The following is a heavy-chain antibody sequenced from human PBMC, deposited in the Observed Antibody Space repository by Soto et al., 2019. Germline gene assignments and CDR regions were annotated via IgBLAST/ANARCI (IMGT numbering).Heavy chain of an antibody. Sequence: QVQLQQSGPGLVKPSQTLSLTCTVSGGSISGGGYYWSWIRQHPGKGLEWIGYIYYSGSTYYNPSLKSRVIISLDTSKTQCSLKLSSVTAADTAVYYCARGTEAAFYNYGMDVWGQGTTVTVSS. CDR2: IYYSGST. CDR1: GGSISGGGYY. V-gene: IGHV4-31*03. D-gene: IGHD1-1*01. J-gene: IGHJ6*02. CDR3: ARGTEAAFYNYGMDV.